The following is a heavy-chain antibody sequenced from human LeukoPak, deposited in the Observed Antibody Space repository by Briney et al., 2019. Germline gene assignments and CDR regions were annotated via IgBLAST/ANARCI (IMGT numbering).Heavy chain of an antibody. CDR3: ARENTYYYGSGGYYWYFDL. Sequence: SETLSLTCTVSGGSITSYCWSWIRQPAGKGLEWIGRIYSSGSTNTNPSLKSRVSISLDKAKNQVSLKLSSVTAADTAVYYCARENTYYYGSGGYYWYFDLWGRGTLVTVSS. CDR1: GGSITSYC. D-gene: IGHD3-22*01. V-gene: IGHV4-4*07. CDR2: IYSSGST. J-gene: IGHJ2*01.